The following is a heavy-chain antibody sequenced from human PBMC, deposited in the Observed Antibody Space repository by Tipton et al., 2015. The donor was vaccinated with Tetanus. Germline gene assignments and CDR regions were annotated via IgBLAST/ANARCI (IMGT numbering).Heavy chain of an antibody. D-gene: IGHD3-22*01. V-gene: IGHV1-2*02. CDR1: GYTFTGYY. Sequence: QLVQSGAEVKKPGASVKVSCKASGYTFTGYYMYWVRQAPGQGLEWMGWIDPNRGGTVYAQKFHGRVTMTRDTSISTAYMGLRSLRSDDPAGYYWARDRGDYICYGMDGWGPGTTVTVS. J-gene: IGHJ6*02. CDR2: IDPNRGGT. CDR3: ARDRGDYICYGMDG.